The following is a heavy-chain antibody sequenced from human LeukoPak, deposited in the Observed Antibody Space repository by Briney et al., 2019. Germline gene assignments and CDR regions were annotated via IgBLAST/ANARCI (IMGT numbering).Heavy chain of an antibody. CDR2: INNVGSHI. CDR1: GFTLSSSA. V-gene: IGHV3-21*01. CDR3: Y. Sequence: PGGSLRLSCAASGFTLSSSAMNWVCQAPGKGLEWVSSINNVGSHIYYAGSVKGRFTISRDNTKNSLHLQMNSLRAEDTAVYFDYWGQGALVTVSS. J-gene: IGHJ4*02.